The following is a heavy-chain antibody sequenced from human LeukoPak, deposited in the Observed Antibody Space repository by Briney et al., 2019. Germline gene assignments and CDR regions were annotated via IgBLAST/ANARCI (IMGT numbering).Heavy chain of an antibody. CDR3: ARDRWEPLRYWYFDL. CDR2: VSSSSSYI. CDR1: GFTFSSYS. V-gene: IGHV3-21*01. Sequence: PGGSLRLSCAASGFTFSSYSMNWVRQAPGKGLERVSSVSSSSSYIYYADSVKGRFTISRDNAKNSLYLQMNSLRAEDTAVYYCARDRWEPLRYWYFDLWGRGTLVTVSS. J-gene: IGHJ2*01. D-gene: IGHD1-26*01.